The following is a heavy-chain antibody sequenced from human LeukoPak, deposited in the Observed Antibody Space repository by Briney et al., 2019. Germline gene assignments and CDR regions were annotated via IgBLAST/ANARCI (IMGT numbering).Heavy chain of an antibody. V-gene: IGHV1-69*06. Sequence: ASVKVSCKASGGTFSSYAISWVRQAPGQGLEWMGGIIPIFGTANYAQKFQDRVTITADKSTSTAYMELSSLRSEDTAVYYCARVVGLTGYSSTWYSGYYYYMDVWGKGTTVTVSS. D-gene: IGHD6-13*01. CDR2: IIPIFGTA. J-gene: IGHJ6*03. CDR1: GGTFSSYA. CDR3: ARVVGLTGYSSTWYSGYYYYMDV.